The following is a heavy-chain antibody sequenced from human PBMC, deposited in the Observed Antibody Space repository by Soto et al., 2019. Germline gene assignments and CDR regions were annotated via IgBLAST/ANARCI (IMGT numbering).Heavy chain of an antibody. J-gene: IGHJ4*02. CDR2: INPNSGGT. D-gene: IGHD2-2*01. Sequence: ASVKVSCKASGYTFTGYYMHWVRQAPGQGLEWMGWINPNSGGTNYAQKFQGRVTMTRDTSISTAYMELSRLRSDDTAVYYCARVGLGYCSSTSCPHRAAANYWGQGTLVTVSS. CDR1: GYTFTGYY. V-gene: IGHV1-2*02. CDR3: ARVGLGYCSSTSCPHRAAANY.